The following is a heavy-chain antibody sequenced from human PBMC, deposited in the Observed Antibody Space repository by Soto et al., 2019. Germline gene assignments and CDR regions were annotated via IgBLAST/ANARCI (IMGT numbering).Heavy chain of an antibody. CDR3: ARDSAYAFDI. Sequence: GGSLRISCATSGFTFSDYSMKWVRQAPGKGLEWVSYIGGISSTISYADSVKGRFTISRDNAKNSLFLQMNSLRADDTAVYYCARDSAYAFDIWGQGTVVTVSS. V-gene: IGHV3-48*01. J-gene: IGHJ3*02. CDR2: IGGISSTI. CDR1: GFTFSDYS.